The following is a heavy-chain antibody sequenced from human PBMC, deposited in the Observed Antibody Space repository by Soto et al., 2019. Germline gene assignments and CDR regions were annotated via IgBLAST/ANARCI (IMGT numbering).Heavy chain of an antibody. V-gene: IGHV3-33*01. CDR1: GFTFSSYG. CDR2: IWYDGSNK. D-gene: IGHD3-10*01. CDR3: ARNNYYGSGSYSPDY. Sequence: PGGSLRLSCAASGFTFSSYGMHWVRQAPGKGLEWVAVIWYDGSNKYYADSVRGRFTISRDNSKNTLYLQMNSLRAEDTAVYYCARNNYYGSGSYSPDYWGQGTLVTVSS. J-gene: IGHJ4*02.